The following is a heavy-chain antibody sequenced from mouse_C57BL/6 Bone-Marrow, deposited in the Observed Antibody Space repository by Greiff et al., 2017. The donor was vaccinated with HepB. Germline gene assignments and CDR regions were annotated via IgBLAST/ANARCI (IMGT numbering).Heavy chain of an antibody. CDR3: AKEGGYDGAWFAY. Sequence: VKLKQSGPGLVQPSQSLSITCTVSGFSLTSYGVHWVRQSPGKGLEWLGVIWRGGSTDYNAAFMSRLSITKDNSKSQVFFKMNSLQADDTAIYYCAKEGGYDGAWFAYWGQGTLVTVSA. D-gene: IGHD2-2*01. CDR2: IWRGGST. CDR1: GFSLTSYG. V-gene: IGHV2-5*01. J-gene: IGHJ3*01.